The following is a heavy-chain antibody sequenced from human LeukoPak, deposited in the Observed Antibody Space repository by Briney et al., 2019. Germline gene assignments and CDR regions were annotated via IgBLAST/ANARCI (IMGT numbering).Heavy chain of an antibody. CDR2: SNPNSGGT. J-gene: IGHJ6*03. V-gene: IGHV1-2*02. CDR1: GYTFTGYY. Sequence: ASVKVSCKASGYTFTGYYMHWVRRAPGQGLEWMGWSNPNSGGTNYAQKFQGRVTMTRDTSISTAYMELSRLRSDDTAVYYCARRGASGSYLLFYYYYMDVWGKGTTVTVS. D-gene: IGHD1-26*01. CDR3: ARRGASGSYLLFYYYYMDV.